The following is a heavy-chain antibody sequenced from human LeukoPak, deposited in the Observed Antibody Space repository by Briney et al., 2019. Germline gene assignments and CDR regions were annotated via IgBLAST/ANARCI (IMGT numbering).Heavy chain of an antibody. CDR3: AKVGPEYSSGWYYFDY. J-gene: IGHJ4*02. CDR1: GSTFSSYA. V-gene: IGHV3-30-3*01. Sequence: GGSLRLSCAASGSTFSSYAMHWVRQAPGKGLEWVAVISYDGSNKYYADSVKGRFTISRDNSKNTQYLQMNSLRAEDTAVYYCAKVGPEYSSGWYYFDYWGQGTLVTVSS. CDR2: ISYDGSNK. D-gene: IGHD6-19*01.